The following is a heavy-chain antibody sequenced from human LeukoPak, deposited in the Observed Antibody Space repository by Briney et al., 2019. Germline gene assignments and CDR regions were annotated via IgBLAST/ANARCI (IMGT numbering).Heavy chain of an antibody. V-gene: IGHV1-46*01. CDR1: GYTFTSYY. CDR3: ARGPGPADDGGGYCFDY. D-gene: IGHD3-22*01. Sequence: ASVKVSCKASGYTFTSYYLYWVRQAPGQGLEWMGVINLSGGSTTSAQKFQGRVTMTRDTSTSTGYMELRSLRSEDTAVYYCARGPGPADDGGGYCFDYWGQGTLVTVSS. J-gene: IGHJ4*02. CDR2: INLSGGST.